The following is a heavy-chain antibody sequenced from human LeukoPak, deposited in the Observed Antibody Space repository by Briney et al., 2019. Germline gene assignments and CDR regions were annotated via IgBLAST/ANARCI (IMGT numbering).Heavy chain of an antibody. D-gene: IGHD5-18*01. CDR1: GYTFTGYY. J-gene: IGHJ4*02. V-gene: IGHV1-2*02. Sequence: ASVKVSCKASGYTFTGYYMHWVRQAPGQGLEWMGWINPNSGGTNYAQKFQGRVTMTRDTSISTAYMELSRLRSDDTAVYYCARYVSRMTAMVVSVHWGQGTLVTVSS. CDR2: INPNSGGT. CDR3: ARYVSRMTAMVVSVH.